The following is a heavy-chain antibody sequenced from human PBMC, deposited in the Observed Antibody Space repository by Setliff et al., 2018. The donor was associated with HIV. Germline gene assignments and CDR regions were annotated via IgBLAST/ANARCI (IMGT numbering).Heavy chain of an antibody. J-gene: IGHJ4*02. CDR1: GGSISRSRNY. V-gene: IGHV4-39*01. D-gene: IGHD3-16*01. Sequence: SETLSLTCTVSGGSISRSRNYWGWIRQPPEKGLEWIGSIFYSGSTYYNPSLKSRPTISVDTSKNQFSLKLNSVTAADTAVYFCARMLWRWGNYFDYWGQGTLVTVSS. CDR2: IFYSGST. CDR3: ARMLWRWGNYFDY.